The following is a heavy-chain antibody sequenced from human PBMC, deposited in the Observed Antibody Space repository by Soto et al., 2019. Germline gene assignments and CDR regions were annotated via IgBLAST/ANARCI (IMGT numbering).Heavy chain of an antibody. CDR3: ARRLTYDYIWGSYRRRNWFDP. V-gene: IGHV4-39*01. Sequence: QLQLQESGPGLVKPSETLSLTCTVSGGSISSSSYYWGWIRQPPGKGLEWIGSIYYSGSTYYNPSLTSRVTISVDTSKNQFSLKLSSVTAADTAVYYCARRLTYDYIWGSYRRRNWFDPWGQGTLVTVSS. CDR2: IYYSGST. CDR1: GGSISSSSYY. D-gene: IGHD3-16*02. J-gene: IGHJ5*02.